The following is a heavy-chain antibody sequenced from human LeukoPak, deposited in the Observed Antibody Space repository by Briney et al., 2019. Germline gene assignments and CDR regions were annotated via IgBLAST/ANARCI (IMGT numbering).Heavy chain of an antibody. CDR2: INPNSGGT. J-gene: IGHJ3*02. Sequence: GASVKVSCKASGYTFTGYYMHWVRQAPRQGLEWMGWINPNSGGTNYAQKFQGRVTMTRDTSISTAYMEPSRLRSDDTAVYYCARDYGVRSWYRRGAFDIWGQGTMVTVSS. V-gene: IGHV1-2*02. CDR1: GYTFTGYY. CDR3: ARDYGVRSWYRRGAFDI. D-gene: IGHD1-14*01.